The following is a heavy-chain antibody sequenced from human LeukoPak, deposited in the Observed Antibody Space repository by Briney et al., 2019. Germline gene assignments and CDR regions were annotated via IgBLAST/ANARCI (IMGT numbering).Heavy chain of an antibody. V-gene: IGHV1-2*02. CDR2: INPNSGGT. CDR3: ARTRFLEWLSDY. CDR1: GYTFTGYY. J-gene: IGHJ4*02. Sequence: ASVKVSCKASGYTFTGYYMHWVRQVPGQGLEWMGWINPNSGGTNYAQKFQGRVTMTRDTSISTAYMELSRLRSDDTAVYYCARTRFLEWLSDYWGQGTLVTVSS. D-gene: IGHD3-3*01.